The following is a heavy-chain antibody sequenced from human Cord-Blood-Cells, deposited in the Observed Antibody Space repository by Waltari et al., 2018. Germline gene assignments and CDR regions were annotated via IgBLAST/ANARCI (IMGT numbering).Heavy chain of an antibody. J-gene: IGHJ4*02. V-gene: IGHV4-34*01. CDR2: INHSGST. CDR3: ATLSSSWYDY. D-gene: IGHD6-13*01. CDR1: GGSFSGYY. Sequence: QVQLQQWGAGLLKPSETLSLTCAVYGGSFSGYYWSWIRQPPGKGLEWIGEINHSGSTNYNPSIKSRVTISVDTSKNQFSLKLSSVTAADTAVYYCATLSSSWYDYWGQGTLVTVSS.